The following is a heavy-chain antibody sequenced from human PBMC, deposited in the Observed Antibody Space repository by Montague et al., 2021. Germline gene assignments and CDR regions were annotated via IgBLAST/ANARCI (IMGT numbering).Heavy chain of an antibody. J-gene: IGHJ4*02. D-gene: IGHD2-2*03. CDR2: ILNTGSN. V-gene: IGHV4-4*02. CDR3: ARDNGYCNITSCSPLTY. CDR1: GGSISSINW. Sequence: SETLSLICAVSGGSISSINWWSWVRQPPGKGLEWIGEILNTGSNNYNPSLKSRVTISVDKSKNQFSLKLSSVTAADTAVYYCARDNGYCNITSCSPLTYWGQGTLVTVSS.